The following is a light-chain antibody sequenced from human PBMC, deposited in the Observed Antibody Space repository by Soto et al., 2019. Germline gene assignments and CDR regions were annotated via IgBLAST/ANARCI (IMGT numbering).Light chain of an antibody. CDR3: QTWGPGFGV. V-gene: IGLV4-69*01. CDR2: VNNDGSH. J-gene: IGLJ3*02. Sequence: QSVLTQSPSASASLGASVRLTCTLTSGHSTYAIAWHQQQPEKGPRYLMKVNNDGSHTRGDGIPDRFSGSSSGAERYLTISSLQSDDEADYYCQTWGPGFGVFGGGTKLTVL. CDR1: SGHSTYA.